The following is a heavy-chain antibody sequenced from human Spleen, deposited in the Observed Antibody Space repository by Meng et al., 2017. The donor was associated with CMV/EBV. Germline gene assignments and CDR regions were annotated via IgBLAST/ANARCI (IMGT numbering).Heavy chain of an antibody. D-gene: IGHD1-26*01. V-gene: IGHV3-53*01. CDR2: IYSDGRT. CDR1: GLKVSFNY. J-gene: IGHJ4*02. CDR3: ARGVQNQWEQLF. Sequence: GESLKISCAASGLKVSFNYMNWVRQAPGKGLEWVSVIYSDGRTYYADSVKGRFTISRDNAKSSLHLQMNSLRADDTAVYYCARGVQNQWEQLFWGQGTLVIVSS.